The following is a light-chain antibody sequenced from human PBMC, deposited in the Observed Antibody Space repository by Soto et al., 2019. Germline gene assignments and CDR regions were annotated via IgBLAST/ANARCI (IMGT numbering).Light chain of an antibody. J-gene: IGKJ5*01. CDR3: QQRSNWPPIT. Sequence: EIVLAQAPATLSFSPGEGATLSWRASQSVGTYLAWYQQKPGQAPRLLLYDASNRAAGVPVRFSGSGSGTDFTLTISSVEPDDFAVYYCQQRSNWPPITFGQGTRLEIK. CDR2: DAS. V-gene: IGKV3-11*01. CDR1: QSVGTY.